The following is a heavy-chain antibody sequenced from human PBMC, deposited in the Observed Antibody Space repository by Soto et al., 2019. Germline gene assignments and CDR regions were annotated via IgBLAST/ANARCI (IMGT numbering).Heavy chain of an antibody. D-gene: IGHD2-2*01. CDR1: GFTFSSYS. Sequence: EVQLVESGGGLVQPGGSLRLSCAASGFTFSSYSMNWVRQAPGKGLEWVSYISSSSSTIDYADSVKGRFTISRDNAKNSRYLQMNSLRDEDTAVYYCARENRHQPLRPKNKRGWFDPWGQGTLVTVSS. V-gene: IGHV3-48*02. CDR3: ARENRHQPLRPKNKRGWFDP. CDR2: ISSSSSTI. J-gene: IGHJ5*02.